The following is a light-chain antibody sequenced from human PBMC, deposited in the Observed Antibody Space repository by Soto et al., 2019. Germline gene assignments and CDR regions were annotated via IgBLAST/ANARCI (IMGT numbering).Light chain of an antibody. CDR1: QSISSW. CDR2: KAS. CDR3: QQRSNWPR. V-gene: IGKV1-5*03. J-gene: IGKJ1*01. Sequence: DTQMTQSPSTLSASVGDRVTITCRASQSISSWLAWYQQKPGKAPDLLIYKASTLESGVPSRFSGSGSGTEFTLTISSLEPEDFAVYYCQQRSNWPRFGQGTKVEIK.